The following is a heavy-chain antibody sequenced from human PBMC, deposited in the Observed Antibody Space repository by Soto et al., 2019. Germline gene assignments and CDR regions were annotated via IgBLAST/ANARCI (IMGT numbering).Heavy chain of an antibody. D-gene: IGHD3-3*01. CDR1: GYTFTGYY. V-gene: IGHV1-2*04. J-gene: IGHJ6*02. CDR2: INPNSGGT. Sequence: GASVKVSCKASGYTFTGYYMHWVRQAPGQGLEWMGWINPNSGGTNYAQKFQGWVTMTRDTSISTAYMELSRLRSDDTAVYYCARAGKLRFLEWSEKGYYYYGMDVWGQGTTVTVSS. CDR3: ARAGKLRFLEWSEKGYYYYGMDV.